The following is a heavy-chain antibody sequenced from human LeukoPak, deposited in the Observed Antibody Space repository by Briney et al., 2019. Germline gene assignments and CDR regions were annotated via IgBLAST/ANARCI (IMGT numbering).Heavy chain of an antibody. CDR2: IYPGDSDT. CDR3: ARKAAGIWGANWFDP. D-gene: IGHD6-19*01. J-gene: IGHJ5*02. Sequence: GESLKISCKGSGYSFTSYWIGWERQMPGKGLEWMGIIYPGDSDTRYSPSFQGQVTISADKSISTAYLQWSSLKASDTAMYYCARKAAGIWGANWFDPWGQGTLVTVSS. CDR1: GYSFTSYW. V-gene: IGHV5-51*01.